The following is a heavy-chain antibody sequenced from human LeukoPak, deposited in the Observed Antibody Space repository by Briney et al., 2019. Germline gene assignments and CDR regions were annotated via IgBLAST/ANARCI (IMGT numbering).Heavy chain of an antibody. V-gene: IGHV3-7*01. J-gene: IGHJ6*04. Sequence: GGSLRLSCAASGFTFSSYCMSWVRQAPGKGLEWVANIKEDGSEEYSMDSVRGRFTISRDNAKNSLYLQMNSLRAEDTAVYYCAELGITMIGGVWGKGTTVTISS. CDR3: AELGITMIGGV. D-gene: IGHD3-10*02. CDR2: IKEDGSEE. CDR1: GFTFSSYC.